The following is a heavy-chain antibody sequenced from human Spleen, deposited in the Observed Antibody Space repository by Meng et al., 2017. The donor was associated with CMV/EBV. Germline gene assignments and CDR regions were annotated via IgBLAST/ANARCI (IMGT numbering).Heavy chain of an antibody. CDR1: GSTFSACY. CDR3: ARFTVAGTTDWFDP. CDR2: INPNNGAT. Sequence: NASGSTFSACYRHWVRHTPGHGLEWMGWINPNNGATHYPHTFQDRLTLTRDTSISTPYMELPRLTSNDTAVYYCARFTVAGTTDWFDPWGQGSLVTVSS. V-gene: IGHV1-2*02. D-gene: IGHD6-19*01. J-gene: IGHJ5*02.